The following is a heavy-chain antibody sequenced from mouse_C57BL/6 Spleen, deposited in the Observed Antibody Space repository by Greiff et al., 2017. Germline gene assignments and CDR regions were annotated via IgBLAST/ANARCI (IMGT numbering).Heavy chain of an antibody. CDR2: IDPETGGT. Sequence: VQGVESGAELARPGASVKLSCKASGYTFTSYGISWVKQRTGQGLEWIGAIDPETGGTAYNQKFKGKAILTADKSSSTAYMELRSLTSEDSAVYYCTRAGYYAMDYWGQGTSVTVSS. J-gene: IGHJ4*01. CDR1: GYTFTSYG. CDR3: TRAGYYAMDY. V-gene: IGHV1-81*01.